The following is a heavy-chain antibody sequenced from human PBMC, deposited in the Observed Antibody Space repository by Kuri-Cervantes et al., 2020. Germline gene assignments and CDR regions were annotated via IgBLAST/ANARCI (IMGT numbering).Heavy chain of an antibody. V-gene: IGHV1-8*02. J-gene: IGHJ3*02. CDR1: GYTFTYRY. D-gene: IGHD6-13*01. Sequence: ASVKVSCKASGYTFTYRYLHWVRQAPGQGLEWMGWMNPNSGNTGYAQKFQGRVTMTRNTSISTAYMELSSLRSEDTAVYYCARGPRLYSSSWYKTSGAFDIWGQGTMVTVSS. CDR3: ARGPRLYSSSWYKTSGAFDI. CDR2: MNPNSGNT.